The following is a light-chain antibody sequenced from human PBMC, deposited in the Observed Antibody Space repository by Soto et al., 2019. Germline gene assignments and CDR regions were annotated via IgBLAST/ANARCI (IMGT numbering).Light chain of an antibody. V-gene: IGKV3-15*01. CDR3: QQYNAWPPYT. CDR2: GTS. J-gene: IGKJ2*01. CDR1: QSVSSS. Sequence: EIVLTQSPATLYVSPGERATLSCRASQSVSSSLAWYQQKPGQAPRLLIYGTSTRATGIPARFSGSGSGTEFTLTISSLQSEDFAVYYCQQYNAWPPYTFGQGTNLEMK.